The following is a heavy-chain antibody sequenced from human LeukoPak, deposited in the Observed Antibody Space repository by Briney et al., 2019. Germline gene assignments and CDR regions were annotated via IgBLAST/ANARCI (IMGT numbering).Heavy chain of an antibody. CDR2: ISAYNGNT. CDR1: GYTFASYG. Sequence: GASVKVSCKASGYTFASYGISWVRQAPGQGLEWMGWISAYNGNTNYAQKLQGRVTMTTDTSTSTAYMELRSLRSDDTAVYYCARDRSGSYWSYFDYWGQGTLVTVSS. J-gene: IGHJ4*02. V-gene: IGHV1-18*01. D-gene: IGHD1-26*01. CDR3: ARDRSGSYWSYFDY.